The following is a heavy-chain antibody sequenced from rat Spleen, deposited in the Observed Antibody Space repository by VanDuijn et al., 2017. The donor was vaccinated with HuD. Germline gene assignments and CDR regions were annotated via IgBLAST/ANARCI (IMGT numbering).Heavy chain of an antibody. V-gene: IGHV5-27*01. CDR1: GFTFSNSY. CDR2: ISPSGGST. J-gene: IGHJ3*01. CDR3: TTERYPPFAY. D-gene: IGHD1-5*01. Sequence: EVQLVESGGGLVQPGRSMKLSCAASGFTFSNSYMAWVRQAPTKGLEWVASISPSGGSTYYRDSVKGRFTISRDNAKSTLYLQMDSLRSEDTATYYCTTERYPPFAYWGQGTLVTVSS.